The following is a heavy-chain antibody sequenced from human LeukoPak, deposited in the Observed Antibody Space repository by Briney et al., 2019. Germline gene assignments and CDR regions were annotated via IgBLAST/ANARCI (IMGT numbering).Heavy chain of an antibody. V-gene: IGHV1-18*01. D-gene: IGHD5-12*01. J-gene: IGHJ4*02. CDR2: ISGYNGNT. Sequence: GASVKVSCKASGYTFTSYGLHWVRQAPGQGLEWKGWISGYNGNTNYAHNLQGRVTMTTDTSTSTAYMELRSLTSDDTAVYFCARDYIDHGDYWGQGTLVTVSS. CDR3: ARDYIDHGDY. CDR1: GYTFTSYG.